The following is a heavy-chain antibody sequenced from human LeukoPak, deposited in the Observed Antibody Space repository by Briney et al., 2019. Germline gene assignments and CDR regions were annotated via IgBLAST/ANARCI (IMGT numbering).Heavy chain of an antibody. Sequence: PGGSLRLSCAASGFTFSNYAMHWVRQAPGKGLEWVAFIQYDGSNKHYADSVKGRFTISRDNAKNSLYLQMNSLRAEDTAVYYCAREGRRDYVWGSYRYYYFDYWGQGTLVTVSS. CDR1: GFTFSNYA. D-gene: IGHD3-16*02. CDR2: IQYDGSNK. CDR3: AREGRRDYVWGSYRYYYFDY. J-gene: IGHJ4*02. V-gene: IGHV3-30*02.